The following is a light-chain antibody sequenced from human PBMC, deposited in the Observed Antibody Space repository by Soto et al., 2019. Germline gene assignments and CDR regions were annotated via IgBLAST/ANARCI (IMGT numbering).Light chain of an antibody. J-gene: IGKJ2*01. CDR3: QQYDNSPRT. Sequence: EIVLTQSPGTLSLSPEERATLSCRASQSVSSSFLAWYQQKPGQAPRLLIYGASSRATGIPDRFSGSGSGTDFTLTISRLEPEGFAVYYWQQYDNSPRTFGQGTKLEIK. V-gene: IGKV3-20*01. CDR1: QSVSSSF. CDR2: GAS.